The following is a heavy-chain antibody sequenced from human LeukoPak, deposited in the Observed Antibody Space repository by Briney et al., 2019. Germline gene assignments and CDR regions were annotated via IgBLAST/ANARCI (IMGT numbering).Heavy chain of an antibody. J-gene: IGHJ6*02. V-gene: IGHV3-21*01. CDR3: ARDLLWFGELWYYGMDV. CDR1: GFTFSSYS. D-gene: IGHD3-10*01. Sequence: GGSLRLSCAASGFTFSSYSMNWVRQAPGKGLEWVSSISSSSSSYIYYADSVKGRFTISRDNAKNSLYLQMNSLRAEDTAVYYCARDLLWFGELWYYGMDVWGQGTTVTVSS. CDR2: ISSSSSSYI.